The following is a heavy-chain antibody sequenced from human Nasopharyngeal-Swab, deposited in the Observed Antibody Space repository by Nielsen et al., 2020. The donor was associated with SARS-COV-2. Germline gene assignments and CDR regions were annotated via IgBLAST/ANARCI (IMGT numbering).Heavy chain of an antibody. Sequence: GESLKISGAASGFTCSRFGMSWVRQAPGKGLEWVSGISFSGGSTYYADSVKGRFTISRDNSKNTLYLQMNSLRAEDTAVYYCAKEDVVGEVVGSSSWFGAFDIWGQVTMVTVSS. V-gene: IGHV3-23*01. J-gene: IGHJ3*02. CDR2: ISFSGGST. D-gene: IGHD6-13*01. CDR1: GFTCSRFG. CDR3: AKEDVVGEVVGSSSWFGAFDI.